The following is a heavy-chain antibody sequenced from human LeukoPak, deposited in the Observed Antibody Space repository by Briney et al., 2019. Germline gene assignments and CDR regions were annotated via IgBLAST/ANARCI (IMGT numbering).Heavy chain of an antibody. V-gene: IGHV4-59*12. CDR1: GGSMSGYY. D-gene: IGHD6-13*01. Sequence: SETLSHTCSVSGGSMSGYYWSWIRQPPGQGLEWIGFIYYRGDTKYNPSLKSRVTISVDTSKNQFSLKLSSVTAADTAVYYCARVGYSSSWYTHYYYYYYMDVWGKGTTVTVSS. CDR3: ARVGYSSSWYTHYYYYYYMDV. CDR2: IYYRGDT. J-gene: IGHJ6*03.